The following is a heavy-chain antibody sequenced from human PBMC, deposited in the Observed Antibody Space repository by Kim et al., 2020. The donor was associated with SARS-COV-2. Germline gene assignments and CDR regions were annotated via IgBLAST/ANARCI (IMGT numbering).Heavy chain of an antibody. CDR3: AKPRRITSGGMDV. J-gene: IGHJ6*02. V-gene: IGHV3-30*18. Sequence: GGSLRLSCAASGFTFSSYGMHWVRQAPGKGLEWVAVISYDGSNKYYADSVKGRFTISRDNSKNTLYLQMNSLRAEDTAVYYCAKPRRITSGGMDVWGQGTTVTVSS. CDR1: GFTFSSYG. CDR2: ISYDGSNK. D-gene: IGHD3-16*01.